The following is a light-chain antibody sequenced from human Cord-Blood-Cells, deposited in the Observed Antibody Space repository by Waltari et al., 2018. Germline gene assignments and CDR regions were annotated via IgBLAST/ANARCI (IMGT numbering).Light chain of an antibody. J-gene: IGLJ3*02. V-gene: IGLV2-14*01. CDR3: SSYTSSSTPWV. CDR2: DVS. Sequence: QSALTQPASVSGSPGQSITISCTGTSSDVGGYNYVSWYQQHPGKAPKLMIYDVSNRPSGVSIRFSGSKSGNTASLTISGLQAEDEADYYGSSYTSSSTPWVFGGGTKLTVL. CDR1: SSDVGGYNY.